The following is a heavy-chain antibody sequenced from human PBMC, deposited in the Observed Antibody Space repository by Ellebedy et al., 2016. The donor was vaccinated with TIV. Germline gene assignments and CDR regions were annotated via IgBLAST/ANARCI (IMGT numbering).Heavy chain of an antibody. J-gene: IGHJ4*02. CDR1: GFTVSSNY. D-gene: IGHD3-10*01. CDR2: IYSGGST. V-gene: IGHV3-53*01. Sequence: GESLKISCAASGFTVSSNYMSWVRQAPGKGLEWVSVIYSGGSTYYADSVKGRFTISRDNSKNTLYLQMNSLRAEDTDVYYCASTGREQVDYWGQGTLVTVSS. CDR3: ASTGREQVDY.